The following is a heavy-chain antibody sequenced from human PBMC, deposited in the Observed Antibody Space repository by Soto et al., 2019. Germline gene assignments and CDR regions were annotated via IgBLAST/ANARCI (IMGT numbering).Heavy chain of an antibody. D-gene: IGHD2-15*01. V-gene: IGHV3-23*01. CDR2: ISGSGGST. Sequence: GSLRLSCAAPVFTCSSYAMSWVRQAPGKGLEWVSAISGSGGSTYYADSVKGRFTISRDNSKNMLYLQMNSLRAEDTAVYYCAYGGSYNWFDPWGQGTLVTVSS. CDR1: VFTCSSYA. J-gene: IGHJ5*02. CDR3: AYGGSYNWFDP.